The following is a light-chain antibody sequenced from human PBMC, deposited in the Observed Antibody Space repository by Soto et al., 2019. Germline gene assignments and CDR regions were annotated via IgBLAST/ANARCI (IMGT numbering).Light chain of an antibody. J-gene: IGKJ3*01. CDR1: ETISTY. V-gene: IGKV1-27*01. Sequence: DIQMTQSPSSLSASLGDRVNITCRASETISTYLAWYQQQPGKVPKLLIYAASILQSGVPSRLSGRRSGTEFTLTISGLQTEDVATYYCQKYASAPFTFGPGTKVEI. CDR2: AAS. CDR3: QKYASAPFT.